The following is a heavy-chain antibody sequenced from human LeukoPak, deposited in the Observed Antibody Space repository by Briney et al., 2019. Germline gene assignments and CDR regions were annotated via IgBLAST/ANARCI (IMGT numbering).Heavy chain of an antibody. CDR1: VXSISRLY. CDR2: LYYTGST. J-gene: IGHJ4*02. D-gene: IGHD3-10*01. V-gene: IGHV4-59*08. Sequence: SQSLSLTRSVSVXSISRLYWSCIRQPPGKGLEWIAYLYYTGSTNYNPSLKSRVTMFVDMSKDQFSLRLSSVTAADTAVDYCARSLGFGELLYFDYWGQGTLVTVSS. CDR3: ARSLGFGELLYFDY.